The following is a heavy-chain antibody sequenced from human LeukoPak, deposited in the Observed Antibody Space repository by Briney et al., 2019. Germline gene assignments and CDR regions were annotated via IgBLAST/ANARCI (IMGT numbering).Heavy chain of an antibody. Sequence: SETLSLTCTVSGGSISSYYWSWIRQPPGKGLEWIGYIYYSGSTNYNPSLKSRVTISVDTSKNQFSLKLSSVTAADTAVYYCAGEHNWYFDLWGRGTLVTVSS. CDR2: IYYSGST. J-gene: IGHJ2*01. V-gene: IGHV4-59*01. CDR3: AGEHNWYFDL. CDR1: GGSISSYY.